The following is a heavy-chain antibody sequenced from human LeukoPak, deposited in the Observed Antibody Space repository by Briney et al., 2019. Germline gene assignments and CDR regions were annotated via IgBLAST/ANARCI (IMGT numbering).Heavy chain of an antibody. J-gene: IGHJ4*02. CDR2: INHSGST. D-gene: IGHD1-26*01. V-gene: IGHV4-34*01. Sequence: SETLSLTCAVYGGSFSGYYWSWIRQPPRKGLEWIGEINHSGSTNYNPSLKSRVTISVDTSKNQFSLKLSSVTAADTAVYYCARHTSGSYYLVGFDYWGQGTLVTVSS. CDR1: GGSFSGYY. CDR3: ARHTSGSYYLVGFDY.